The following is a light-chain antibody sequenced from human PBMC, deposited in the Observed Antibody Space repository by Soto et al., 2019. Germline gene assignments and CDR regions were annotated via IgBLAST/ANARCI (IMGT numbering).Light chain of an antibody. CDR1: QSITDW. CDR2: KAS. V-gene: IGKV1-5*03. Sequence: DIQMTQSPSTLSASVGDRVTITCRASQSITDWLAWYQQKPGKAPKFLIYKASNLESGVPSRFSGSGSGTAFTLTISSVQPDDFATYYCQYCDNYSWTFGQGTKVEIK. CDR3: QYCDNYSWT. J-gene: IGKJ1*01.